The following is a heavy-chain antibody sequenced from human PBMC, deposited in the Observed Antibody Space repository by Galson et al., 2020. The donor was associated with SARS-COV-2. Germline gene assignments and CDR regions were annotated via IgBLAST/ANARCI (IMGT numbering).Heavy chain of an antibody. CDR2: FAPDHGAT. V-gene: IGHV1-24*01. CDR1: GYTLTELS. Sequence: ASVKVSCKVSGYTLTELSMHWVRQAPGKGLEWMGGFAPDHGATIYAQNFQGRVTMTEDTSTDTAYMELSSLRSEDTAVYYCATLYALWEPRKRTFDYWGQGTLVTVSS. J-gene: IGHJ4*02. D-gene: IGHD1-26*01. CDR3: ATLYALWEPRKRTFDY.